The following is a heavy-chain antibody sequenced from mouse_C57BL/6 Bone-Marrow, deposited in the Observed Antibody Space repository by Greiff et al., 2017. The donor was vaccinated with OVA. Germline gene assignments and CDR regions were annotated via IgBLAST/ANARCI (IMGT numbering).Heavy chain of an antibody. D-gene: IGHD1-1*01. CDR1: GFSLTSYG. J-gene: IGHJ4*01. Sequence: VQLVESGPGLVAPSQSLSIPCTVSGFSLTSYGVHWVRQPPGKGLEWLVVIWSDGSTTYNSAPKSRLRISQDNAKSQVFVKMNSLQTDDTAMYYCARQGGYGSSYDAMDYWGQGTSVTVSS. CDR2: IWSDGST. V-gene: IGHV2-6-1*01. CDR3: ARQGGYGSSYDAMDY.